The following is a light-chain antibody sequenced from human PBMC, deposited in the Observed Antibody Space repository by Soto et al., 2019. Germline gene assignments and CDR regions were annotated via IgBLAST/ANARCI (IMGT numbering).Light chain of an antibody. J-gene: IGLJ3*02. Sequence: QLVLTQPPSVSGAPGQRVTISCTGSSSNIGAGYDVHWYHQLPGTAPKLLIFASDNRPSGVPDRFSASKSGTSASLAITGLQADDEADYYCQSFDSSLSSWVFGGGTKVTVL. CDR1: SSNIGAGYD. CDR3: QSFDSSLSSWV. V-gene: IGLV1-40*01. CDR2: ASD.